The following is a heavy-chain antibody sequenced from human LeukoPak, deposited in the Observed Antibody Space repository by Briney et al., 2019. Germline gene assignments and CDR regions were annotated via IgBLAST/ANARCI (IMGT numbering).Heavy chain of an antibody. CDR3: ARCDPIEMAIPDY. D-gene: IGHD5-24*01. J-gene: IGHJ4*02. Sequence: GASVKVSCKASGGTFSSYAISWVRQAPGQGLEWMGRIIPIFGIANYAQKFQGRVTITADKSTSTAYMELNSLRSEDTAVYYCARCDPIEMAIPDYWGQGTLVTVSS. V-gene: IGHV1-69*04. CDR2: IIPIFGIA. CDR1: GGTFSSYA.